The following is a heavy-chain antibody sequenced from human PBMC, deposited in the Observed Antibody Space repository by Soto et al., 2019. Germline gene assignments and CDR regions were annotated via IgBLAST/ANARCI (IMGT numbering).Heavy chain of an antibody. V-gene: IGHV1-69*04. J-gene: IGHJ4*02. D-gene: IGHD1-26*01. CDR3: ATEPPLPH. CDR2: IIPIVGVT. CDR1: GDTFSSYP. Sequence: QVQLVQSGAEVKKPGSSMKVSCKASGDTFSSYPISWVRQAPGQGLEWMGRIIPIVGVTNYAQKFQGRVTITADISTGTAYMELSSLRSEDAAVYYCATEPPLPHWGQGTLVTVSS.